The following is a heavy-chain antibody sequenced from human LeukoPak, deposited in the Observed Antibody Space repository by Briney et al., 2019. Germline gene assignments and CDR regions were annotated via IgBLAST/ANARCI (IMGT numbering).Heavy chain of an antibody. CDR1: NYTFTSYG. J-gene: IGHJ5*02. CDR2: INAYNGDT. Sequence: ASVKVSCKASNYTFTSYGISWVRQAPGQGLEWMAWINAYNGDTNYAQKLQGRVTLTTETSTSTAYMELRSLRSDDTAVYYCARARLRGGWDWFDPWGQGTLVTVSS. V-gene: IGHV1-18*01. D-gene: IGHD4-17*01. CDR3: ARARLRGGWDWFDP.